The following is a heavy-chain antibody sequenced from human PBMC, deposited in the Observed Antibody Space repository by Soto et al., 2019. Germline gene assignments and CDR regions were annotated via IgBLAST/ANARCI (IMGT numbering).Heavy chain of an antibody. J-gene: IGHJ6*04. CDR1: GFTVSSKY. V-gene: IGHV3-66*01. CDR2: IQSGGPT. D-gene: IGHD2-15*01. Sequence: GGSLRLSCAASGFTVSSKYMSWVRQAPGKGLEWVSLIQSGGPTYYADSVKGRFTISRDTSENTVHLQMDSLRAEDTAVYYCARDDVLCDGGRCYVVALDVWGKGTTVTVAS. CDR3: ARDDVLCDGGRCYVVALDV.